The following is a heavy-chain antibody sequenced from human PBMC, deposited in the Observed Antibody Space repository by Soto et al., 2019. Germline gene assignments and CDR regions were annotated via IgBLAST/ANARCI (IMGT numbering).Heavy chain of an antibody. D-gene: IGHD5-18*01. CDR3: AREEYIYVYSLDY. J-gene: IGHJ4*02. CDR1: GGSISSGGYY. V-gene: IGHV4-31*03. Sequence: QVQLQESGPGLVKPSQTLSLTCTVSGGSISSGGYYWSWIRQHPGKGLEWIGYIYYSGSTYYNPSLKSRLTISVDASKNQYSLKLSSVTAADTAVYYCAREEYIYVYSLDYWGQGTLVTVSS. CDR2: IYYSGST.